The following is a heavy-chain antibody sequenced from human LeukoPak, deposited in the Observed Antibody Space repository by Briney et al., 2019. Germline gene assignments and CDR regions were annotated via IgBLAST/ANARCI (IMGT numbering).Heavy chain of an antibody. J-gene: IGHJ3*02. CDR2: INPSGGST. CDR1: GYTFTSYY. Sequence: GASVKVSCKASGYTFTSYYMHWVRQAPGQGLEWMGIINPSGGSTSYAQKFQGRVTMTRDTSTSTVYMELSSLRSEDTAVYYCARGGGAGIAVADTSGAFDIWSQGTMVTVSS. D-gene: IGHD6-19*01. CDR3: ARGGGAGIAVADTSGAFDI. V-gene: IGHV1-46*01.